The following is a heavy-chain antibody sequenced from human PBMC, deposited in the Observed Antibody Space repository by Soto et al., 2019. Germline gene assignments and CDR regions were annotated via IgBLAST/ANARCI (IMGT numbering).Heavy chain of an antibody. V-gene: IGHV3-33*01. Sequence: QVQLVESGGGVVQPGKSLRLSCAVTGFTLRDSGMHWVRQAPGMGLEWAAVIWYDGKTEYYEESVKGRFTISRDVSKNTLYLEMNNLRGEDTAVYYCARGDRWLDPGAFDFWGQGTMVTVSS. D-gene: IGHD3-22*01. CDR2: IWYDGKTE. CDR3: ARGDRWLDPGAFDF. CDR1: GFTLRDSG. J-gene: IGHJ3*01.